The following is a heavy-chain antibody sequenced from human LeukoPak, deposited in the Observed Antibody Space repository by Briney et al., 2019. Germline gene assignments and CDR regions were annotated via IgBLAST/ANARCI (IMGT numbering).Heavy chain of an antibody. CDR3: ARAYYDYVWGSYRPYYFDY. V-gene: IGHV4-34*01. CDR1: GGSFSGYY. J-gene: IGHJ4*02. CDR2: INHSGST. D-gene: IGHD3-16*02. Sequence: PSETLSLTCAVYGGSFSGYYWSWIRQPPGKGLEWIGEINHSGSTNYNPSLKSRVTISVDTSTNQFSLKLSSVTAADTAVYYCARAYYDYVWGSYRPYYFDYWGQGTLVTVSS.